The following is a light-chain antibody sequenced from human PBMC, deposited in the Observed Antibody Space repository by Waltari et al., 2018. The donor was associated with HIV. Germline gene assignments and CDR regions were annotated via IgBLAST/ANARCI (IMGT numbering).Light chain of an antibody. CDR3: CSYAGGTDWV. Sequence: QSALTQPASVSGSPGQSITISCTGTSNDVGSYKFVSWYQQHPGKAPKLMLYEVTNRPSGVSNRLSGSKSGNTASLTISGLQLEDEAEYHCCSYAGGTDWVFGGGTKLTVL. CDR2: EVT. J-gene: IGLJ3*02. CDR1: SNDVGSYKF. V-gene: IGLV2-23*02.